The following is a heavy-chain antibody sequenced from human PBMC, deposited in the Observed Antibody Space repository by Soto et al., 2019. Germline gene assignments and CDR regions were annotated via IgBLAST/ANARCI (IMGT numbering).Heavy chain of an antibody. V-gene: IGHV3-21*01. CDR2: ISASGSYT. J-gene: IGHJ6*02. CDR1: GFVFSSYS. CDR3: AREVIEVTNGMDV. D-gene: IGHD2-21*01. Sequence: EVILVESGGGLVNPEGSLILSCAKSGFVFSSYSMNWVRQAPGKGLEWVSSISASGSYTFHADSVKGRFTISRDNANNLLYLLMSSLRADDTAVYYCAREVIEVTNGMDVWGQGTSVTVYS.